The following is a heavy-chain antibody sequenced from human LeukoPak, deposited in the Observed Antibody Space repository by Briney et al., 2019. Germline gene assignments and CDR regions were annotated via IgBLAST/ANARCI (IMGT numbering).Heavy chain of an antibody. D-gene: IGHD1-20*01. CDR3: ARDGGTRYNWNDPPLDY. J-gene: IGHJ4*02. Sequence: PGGSLRLPCAASGFTFSSYSMNWVRQAPGKGLEWVSYISSSSSTIYYADSVKGRFTISRDNAKNSLYLQMNSLRAEDTAVYYCARDGGTRYNWNDPPLDYWGQGTLVTVSS. V-gene: IGHV3-48*04. CDR2: ISSSSSTI. CDR1: GFTFSSYS.